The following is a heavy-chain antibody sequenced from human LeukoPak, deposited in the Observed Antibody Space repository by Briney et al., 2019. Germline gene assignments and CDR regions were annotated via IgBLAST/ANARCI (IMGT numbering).Heavy chain of an antibody. J-gene: IGHJ4*02. D-gene: IGHD3-22*01. V-gene: IGHV1-69*04. CDR3: ARGGDYYDTSGYYLLF. CDR1: GGTFSSYA. Sequence: SVKVSCKASGGTFSSYAISWVRQAPGQGLEWMGRIMPNLDKANYAQKFQGRVSLTADKSTSTIYMDLSSLRSDDTAVYYCARGGDYYDTSGYYLLFWGQGTLVIVSS. CDR2: IMPNLDKA.